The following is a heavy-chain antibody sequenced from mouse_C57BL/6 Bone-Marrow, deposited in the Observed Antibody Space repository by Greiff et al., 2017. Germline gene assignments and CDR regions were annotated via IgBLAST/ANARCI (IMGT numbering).Heavy chain of an antibody. V-gene: IGHV1-72*01. Sequence: QVHVKQPGAELVKPGASVKLSCKASGYTFTSYWMHWVKQRPGRGLEWIGRIDPNSGGTKYNEKFKSKATLTVDKPSSTAYMQLSSLTSEDSAVYYCAAYYQTGGYAMDYWGQGTSVTVSS. CDR1: GYTFTSYW. CDR2: IDPNSGGT. CDR3: AAYYQTGGYAMDY. J-gene: IGHJ4*01. D-gene: IGHD2-10*01.